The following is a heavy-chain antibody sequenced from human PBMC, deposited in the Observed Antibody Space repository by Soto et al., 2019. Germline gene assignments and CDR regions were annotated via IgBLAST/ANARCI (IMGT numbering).Heavy chain of an antibody. V-gene: IGHV4-39*01. CDR3: ARQGYYSSSGYSTSY. Sequence: SETLSLTCTVSGDSISSSGSYWGWIRQPPGKGLECIGSIYYSGSTYYNPSLESRVTISADTSKNQVSLRLSSVTAADTAVYYCARQGYYSSSGYSTSYWGQGTLVTVSS. CDR1: GDSISSSGSY. CDR2: IYYSGST. J-gene: IGHJ4*02. D-gene: IGHD3-22*01.